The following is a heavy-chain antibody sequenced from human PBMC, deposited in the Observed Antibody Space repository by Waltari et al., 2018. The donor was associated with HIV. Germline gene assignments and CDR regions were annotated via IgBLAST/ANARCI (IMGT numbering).Heavy chain of an antibody. D-gene: IGHD6-13*01. CDR1: GYTFPSYG. CDR3: ARGFRAAAGTSFADY. J-gene: IGHJ4*02. V-gene: IGHV1-18*01. CDR2: INVYNGNT. Sequence: QVQLVQSAAEVKKPGASVKVSCKASGYTFPSYGISWVRQAPGQVLEWMGWINVYNGNTNYAQNIQGRVSMTTDTSTSTAYMELRSLRSDDTAVYYCARGFRAAAGTSFADYWGQGTLGTVSS.